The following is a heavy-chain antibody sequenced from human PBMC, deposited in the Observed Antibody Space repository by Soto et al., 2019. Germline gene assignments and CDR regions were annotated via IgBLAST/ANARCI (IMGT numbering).Heavy chain of an antibody. CDR3: MLGSGWKDFDY. V-gene: IGHV4-39*01. Sequence: ETLSLTCTVSGGSITSSSYYWGWIRQPPGKGLEWIGNIYYSGSTYYNPSLKSRVTISVDTSKNQFSLKLSSVTAADTAVYYCMLGSGWKDFDYWGQGTLVTVSS. CDR2: IYYSGST. D-gene: IGHD3-22*01. J-gene: IGHJ4*02. CDR1: GGSITSSSYY.